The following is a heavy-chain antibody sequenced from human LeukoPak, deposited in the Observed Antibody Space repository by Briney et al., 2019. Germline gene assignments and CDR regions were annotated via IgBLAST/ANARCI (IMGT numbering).Heavy chain of an antibody. V-gene: IGHV4-59*01. CDR3: ARDSGSYYRGDAFDI. Sequence: SETLSLTCTVSGGSISSYYWSWIRQPPGKGLEWIGYIYYSGSTNYNPSLKSRVTISVETSKNQFSLKLSSVTAADTAVYYCARDSGSYYRGDAFDIWGQGTMVTVSS. CDR2: IYYSGST. D-gene: IGHD1-26*01. CDR1: GGSISSYY. J-gene: IGHJ3*02.